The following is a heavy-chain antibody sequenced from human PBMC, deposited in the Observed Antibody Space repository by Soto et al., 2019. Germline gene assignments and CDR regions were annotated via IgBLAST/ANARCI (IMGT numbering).Heavy chain of an antibody. CDR3: ARGYDAGCHFGY. D-gene: IGHD1-20*01. J-gene: IGHJ4*02. CDR1: GFTFSRDE. CDR2: IQNHGYST. Sequence: EVQLVESGGGLVQPGGSLRLSCEASGFTFSRDEMNWVRQAPGKGLEWIAYIQNHGYSTHYADSVKGRFTISRDNAKNTLYLQMSSLTDEDTAIYYCARGYDAGCHFGYWGQGVLVTVSS. V-gene: IGHV3-48*03.